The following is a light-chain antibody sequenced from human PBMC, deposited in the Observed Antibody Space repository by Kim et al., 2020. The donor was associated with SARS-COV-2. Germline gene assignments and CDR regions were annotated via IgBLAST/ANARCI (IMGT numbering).Light chain of an antibody. CDR3: QQYNNWPHS. Sequence: EIVLTQSPATLSVSPGERVTLSCGASQSVSSNLAWYRQIPGQAPTLLVYGASTRATGMPARFSGSGSGTEFTLTISSLQSEDFAFYYCQQYNNWPHSFGQGTKLEL. CDR1: QSVSSN. CDR2: GAS. V-gene: IGKV3-15*01. J-gene: IGKJ2*03.